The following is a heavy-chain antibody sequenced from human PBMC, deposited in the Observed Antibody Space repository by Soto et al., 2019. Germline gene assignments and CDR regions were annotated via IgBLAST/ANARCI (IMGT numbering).Heavy chain of an antibody. V-gene: IGHV3-73*01. J-gene: IGHJ4*02. CDR2: IRSKANSYAT. Sequence: GGSLRLSCAASGFTFSGSAMHWVRQASGKGLEWVGRIRSKANSYATAYAASVKGRFTISRDDSKNTAYLQMNSLKTEDTAVYYCTRLTHELERPVGDYWGQGTLVTVSS. D-gene: IGHD1-1*01. CDR3: TRLTHELERPVGDY. CDR1: GFTFSGSA.